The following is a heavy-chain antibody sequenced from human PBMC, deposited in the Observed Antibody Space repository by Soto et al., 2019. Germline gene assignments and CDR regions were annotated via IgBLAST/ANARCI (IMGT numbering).Heavy chain of an antibody. CDR1: GFTFSSFW. Sequence: EVQLVESGGGLVQPGGSLRLSCAASGFTFSSFWMSWVRQAPGKGLEWVANIKGDGNEIYYVDSVKGRFTISRDNAKNSLYLQMNSLRADDTAVYYCARLVSAAANDYWGQGAPVTVSS. D-gene: IGHD1-26*01. J-gene: IGHJ4*02. CDR2: IKGDGNEI. V-gene: IGHV3-7*04. CDR3: ARLVSAAANDY.